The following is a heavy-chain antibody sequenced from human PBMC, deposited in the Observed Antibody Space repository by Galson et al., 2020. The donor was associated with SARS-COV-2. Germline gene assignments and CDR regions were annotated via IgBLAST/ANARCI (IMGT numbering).Heavy chain of an antibody. CDR2: VNSDETGT. J-gene: IGHJ5*02. V-gene: IGHV3-74*01. CDR1: GFSITNSW. D-gene: IGHD2-21*02. Sequence: GGSLRLSCAASGFSITNSWMHWVRHAPGQGLVWVSRVNSDETGTDYVDAVKGRFTISRDNAKNMLYLQMDSLRAEDSAVYYCTREVLPLTMRSDWTNWFDPWGQGTLVTVSS. CDR3: TREVLPLTMRSDWTNWFDP.